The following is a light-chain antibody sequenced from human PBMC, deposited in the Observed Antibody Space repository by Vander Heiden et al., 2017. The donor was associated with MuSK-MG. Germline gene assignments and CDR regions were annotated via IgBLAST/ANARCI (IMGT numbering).Light chain of an antibody. J-gene: IGLJ2*01. CDR1: SSDVGGYNY. CDR2: EVN. Sequence: QSALTQPASVSGSPGQSITISCTGTSSDVGGYNYVPWYQQHPGKAPKLMIYEVNNRPSGVSNRFSGSKSGNTASLTISGLQAEDEADYYCSSYTSSSTLEVFGGGTKLTVL. V-gene: IGLV2-14*01. CDR3: SSYTSSSTLEV.